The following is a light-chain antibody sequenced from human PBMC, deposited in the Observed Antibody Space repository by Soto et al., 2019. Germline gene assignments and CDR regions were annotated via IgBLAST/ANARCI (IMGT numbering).Light chain of an antibody. CDR2: GAS. Sequence: DIQMTQCPSSRSASVGDRVTITCRASQTISTYLNWYQQKPGKAPKVLIYGASSLQSGVPTRFSGSGSGTDFTLTISSLQPEDSATYYCQQSHSYTRMFGQGTKVDI. CDR1: QTISTY. CDR3: QQSHSYTRM. V-gene: IGKV1-39*01. J-gene: IGKJ1*01.